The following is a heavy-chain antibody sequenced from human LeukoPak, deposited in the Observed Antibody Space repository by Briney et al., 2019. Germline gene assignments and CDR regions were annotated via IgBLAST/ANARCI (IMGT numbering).Heavy chain of an antibody. J-gene: IGHJ3*02. CDR3: ASPSGSSSDDAFDI. D-gene: IGHD1-26*01. CDR1: GYSFTSYW. V-gene: IGHV5-51*01. CDR2: IYPGDSET. Sequence: GESLNISCKGSGYSFTSYWIGWVRQMPGKGLEWMGIIYPGDSETRYSPSFQGQVTISADKSISTAYLRWSSLKASDTAMYYCASPSGSSSDDAFDIWGQGTMVTVSS.